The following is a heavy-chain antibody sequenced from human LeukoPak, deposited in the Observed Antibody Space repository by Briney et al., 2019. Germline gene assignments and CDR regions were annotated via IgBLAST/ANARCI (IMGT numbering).Heavy chain of an antibody. D-gene: IGHD6-19*01. CDR1: GYTFTSYG. V-gene: IGHV1-2*02. Sequence: ASVKVSCKASGYTFTSYGISWVRQAPGQGLEWMGWINPNSGGTNYAQKFQGRVTMTRDTSISTAYMELSRLRSDDTAVYYCARILSSGWTDYWGQGTLVTVSS. CDR2: INPNSGGT. CDR3: ARILSSGWTDY. J-gene: IGHJ4*02.